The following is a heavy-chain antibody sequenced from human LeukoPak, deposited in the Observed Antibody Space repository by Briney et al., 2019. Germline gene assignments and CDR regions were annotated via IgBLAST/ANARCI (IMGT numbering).Heavy chain of an antibody. CDR2: IRNDGSNK. J-gene: IGHJ4*02. D-gene: IGHD3-22*01. CDR3: GKDFYDSTPLGVSIDS. V-gene: IGHV3-30*02. Sequence: VGSLRLSCAASGFTFITYGMHWVRQAPGKGLEWMAFIRNDGSNKYYADSVKGRFTISRDKSKNTLYLQMHSLRVEDTAVYYCGKDFYDSTPLGVSIDSWGQGTLVTVSS. CDR1: GFTFITYG.